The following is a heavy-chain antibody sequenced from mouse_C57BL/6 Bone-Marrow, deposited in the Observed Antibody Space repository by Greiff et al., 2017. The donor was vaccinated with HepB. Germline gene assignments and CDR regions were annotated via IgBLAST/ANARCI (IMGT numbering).Heavy chain of an antibody. CDR1: GFTFSDYY. J-gene: IGHJ2*01. CDR3: ARDRAGSSLFDY. V-gene: IGHV5-16*01. D-gene: IGHD3-1*01. CDR2: INYDGSST. Sequence: EVHLVESEGGLVQPGSSMKLSCTASGFTFSDYYMAWVRQVPEKGLEWVANINYDGSSTYYLDSLKSRFIISRDNAKNILYLQMSSLKSEDTATYYCARDRAGSSLFDYWGQGTTLTVSS.